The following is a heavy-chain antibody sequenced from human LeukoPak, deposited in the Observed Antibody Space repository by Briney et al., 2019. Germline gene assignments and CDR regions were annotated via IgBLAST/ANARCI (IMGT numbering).Heavy chain of an antibody. CDR1: EFSVGSNY. D-gene: IGHD5-12*01. V-gene: IGHV3-21*01. J-gene: IGHJ6*03. Sequence: PGGSLRLSCAASEFSVGSNYMTWVRQAPGKGLEWVSSITTSSSYVFYADSVRGRFTISRGNAENSLYLQMNSLRDDDTAVYYCARDPYSGDYGPYYYYYMDVWGKGTPVTVSS. CDR3: ARDPYSGDYGPYYYYYMDV. CDR2: ITTSSSYV.